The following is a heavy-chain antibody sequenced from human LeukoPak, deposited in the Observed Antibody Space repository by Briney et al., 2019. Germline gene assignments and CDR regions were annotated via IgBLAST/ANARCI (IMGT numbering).Heavy chain of an antibody. CDR2: IFYDGSYN. D-gene: IGHD6-6*01. CDR3: ARESSWY. V-gene: IGHV3-33*08. Sequence: GGSLRLSCAASGFTFSSYGMHWVRQAPGKGLEWVAFIFYDGSYNHYADSVKGRFTISRDNTKNTLFLQMNSLRAGDTAVYYCARESSWYWGQGTLVTVSS. CDR1: GFTFSSYG. J-gene: IGHJ4*02.